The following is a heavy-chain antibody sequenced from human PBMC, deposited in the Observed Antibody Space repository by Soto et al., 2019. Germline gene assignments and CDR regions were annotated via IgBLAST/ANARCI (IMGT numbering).Heavy chain of an antibody. CDR1: GFTFSSYS. V-gene: IGHV3-48*02. J-gene: IGHJ6*02. Sequence: EVQLVESGGGLVQPGGSLRLSCAASGFTFSSYSMNWVRQAPGKGLEWVSYISSSSTIYYADSVKGRFTISRDNAKNSLYLQRNSLRDEDTAVYYCARVIMDVWGQGTTVTVSS. CDR2: ISSSSTI. CDR3: ARVIMDV.